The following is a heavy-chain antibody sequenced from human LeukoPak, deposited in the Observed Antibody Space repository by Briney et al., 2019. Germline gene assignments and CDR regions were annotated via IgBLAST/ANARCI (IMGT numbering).Heavy chain of an antibody. CDR3: AKNTYGSGNYYYYYMDV. V-gene: IGHV3-23*01. CDR2: IRGNAGTT. J-gene: IGHJ6*03. CDR1: GFIFSNYA. Sequence: GGSLRLSCAASGFIFSNYAMIWVRQAPGKGLEWVSSIRGNAGTTYYADSVKGRFTIFRDNSKNTLYLQMNSLRAEDTAVYYCAKNTYGSGNYYYYYMDVWGKGTTVTISS. D-gene: IGHD3-10*01.